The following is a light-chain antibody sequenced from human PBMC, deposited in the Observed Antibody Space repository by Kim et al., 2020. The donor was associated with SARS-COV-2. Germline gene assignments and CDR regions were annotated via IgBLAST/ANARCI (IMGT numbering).Light chain of an antibody. CDR1: DIGSKS. CDR2: SDS. J-gene: IGLJ3*02. Sequence: APGQTARITCGGNDIGSKSVHWYQQKPGQAPVLVIYSDSDRPSGIPERFSGSNSGTTATLTISGGEAGDEADYSCQVWDSSSDHWVFGGGTQLTVL. CDR3: QVWDSSSDHWV. V-gene: IGLV3-21*04.